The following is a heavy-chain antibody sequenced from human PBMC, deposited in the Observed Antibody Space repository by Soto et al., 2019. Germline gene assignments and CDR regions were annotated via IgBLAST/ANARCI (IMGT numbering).Heavy chain of an antibody. Sequence: PGGSLRLSCAASRFTFSSYGMHWVRQAPGKGLEWVAVISYAGSNGYYADSVKGRFTISRDNSKNTLYLQMNSLRAEDTALYYCPAGGDSRSGKEGGPGYWGQGTLVRASS. V-gene: IGHV3-30*03. CDR2: ISYAGSNG. CDR1: RFTFSSYG. D-gene: IGHD6-13*01. J-gene: IGHJ4*02. CDR3: PAGGDSRSGKEGGPGY.